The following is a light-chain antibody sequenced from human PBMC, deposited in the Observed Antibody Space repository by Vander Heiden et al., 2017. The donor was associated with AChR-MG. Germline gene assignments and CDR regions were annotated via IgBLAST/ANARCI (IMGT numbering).Light chain of an antibody. J-gene: IGLJ3*02. Sequence: QSALTQPASVSGSPGQSITISCTGTNSDVAYYNYVSWYQQHPAKAPKLIIYDVSNRPSGVSNRFSGSKSGNTASLTISGLQPEDEADYYCFSYTSTNTLVFGGGTTLTVL. CDR3: FSYTSTNTLV. CDR1: NSDVAYYNY. CDR2: DVS. V-gene: IGLV2-14*03.